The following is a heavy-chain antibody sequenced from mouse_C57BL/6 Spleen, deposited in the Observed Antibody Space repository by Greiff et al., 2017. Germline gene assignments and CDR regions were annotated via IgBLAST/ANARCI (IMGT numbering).Heavy chain of an antibody. D-gene: IGHD2-4*01. V-gene: IGHV1-76*01. CDR1: GYTFTDYY. CDR2: IYPGSGNT. CDR3: ARYYDYDDWYFDV. Sequence: QVQLQQSGAELVRPGASVKLSCKASGYTFTDYYINWVKQRPGQGLEWIARIYPGSGNTYYNEKFKGKATLTAEKSSSTAYMQLSSLTSEDSSVYFCARYYDYDDWYFDVWGTGTTVTVSS. J-gene: IGHJ1*03.